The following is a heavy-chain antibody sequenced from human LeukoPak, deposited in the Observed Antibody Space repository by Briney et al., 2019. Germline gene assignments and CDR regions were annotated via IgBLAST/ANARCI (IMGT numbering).Heavy chain of an antibody. D-gene: IGHD3-9*01. CDR2: ISTTGNTK. CDR3: ARVFVSGYDVLTGYFRAFDY. J-gene: IGHJ4*02. Sequence: GGSLRLFCAASGFTFSSSEMYWVRQAPGKGLEWVSYISTTGNTKYYADSVQGRFTVSRDNGQSLLFLQMNSLRAGDTAIYYCARVFVSGYDVLTGYFRAFDYWGQGALVTVSS. CDR1: GFTFSSSE. V-gene: IGHV3-48*03.